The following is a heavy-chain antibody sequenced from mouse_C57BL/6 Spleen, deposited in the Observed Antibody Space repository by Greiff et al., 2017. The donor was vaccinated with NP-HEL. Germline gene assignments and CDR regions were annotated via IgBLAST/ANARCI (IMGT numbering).Heavy chain of an antibody. CDR3: ARVNTTVVAGDY. D-gene: IGHD1-1*01. J-gene: IGHJ2*01. Sequence: QVQLQQSGAELVRPGTSVKVSCKASGYAFTNYLIEWVKQRPGQGLEWIGVINPGSGGTNYNEKFKGKATLTADKSSSTAYMQLSSLTSEDSAVYFCARVNTTVVAGDYWGQGTTLTVFS. V-gene: IGHV1-54*01. CDR2: INPGSGGT. CDR1: GYAFTNYL.